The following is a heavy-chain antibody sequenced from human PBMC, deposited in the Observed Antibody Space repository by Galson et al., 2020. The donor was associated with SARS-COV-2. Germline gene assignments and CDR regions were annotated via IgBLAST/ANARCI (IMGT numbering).Heavy chain of an antibody. D-gene: IGHD2-15*01. CDR1: GGSFSDYK. Sequence: SETLSLTCAVYGGSFSDYKWTWIRQAPEKGLEWIGQISHRGITNYNPSLKSRVTISVDTSKNQFSLKLTSVTAADTALYYCARVDCSGGSCYYYAFDIWGQGTMVTVSS. CDR3: ARVDCSGGSCYYYAFDI. CDR2: ISHRGIT. J-gene: IGHJ3*02. V-gene: IGHV4-34*01.